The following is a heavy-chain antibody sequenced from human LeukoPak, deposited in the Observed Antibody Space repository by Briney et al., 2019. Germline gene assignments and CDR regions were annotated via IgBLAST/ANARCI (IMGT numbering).Heavy chain of an antibody. V-gene: IGHV3-11*01. CDR3: ARNIKGYYYGSGSVDY. Sequence: NPGGSLRLSCAASGFTFSDYYMSWIRQTPGKGLGWVSYISSSGSTIYYADSVKGRFTISRDNAKNSLYLQMNSLRAEDTAVYYCARNIKGYYYGSGSVDYWGQGTLVTVSS. CDR1: GFTFSDYY. J-gene: IGHJ4*02. D-gene: IGHD3-10*01. CDR2: ISSSGSTI.